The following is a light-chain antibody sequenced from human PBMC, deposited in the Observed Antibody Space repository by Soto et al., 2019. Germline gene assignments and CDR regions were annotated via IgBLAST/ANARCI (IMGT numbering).Light chain of an antibody. Sequence: EIVMTQSPATLSVSPGERATLSCRASQSVSSNLAWYQQKPGQAPRLLIYGASTRATGIPARFSGSGSGTEFTLTISSLQSEDFAVYYGQQYNNWPPGSTFGQGTKLEIK. CDR1: QSVSSN. CDR2: GAS. CDR3: QQYNNWPPGST. J-gene: IGKJ2*01. V-gene: IGKV3-15*01.